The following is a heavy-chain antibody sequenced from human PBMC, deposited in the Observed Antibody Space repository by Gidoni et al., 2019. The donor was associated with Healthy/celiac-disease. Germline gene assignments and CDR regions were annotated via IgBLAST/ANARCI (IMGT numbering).Heavy chain of an antibody. CDR3: ERDSGGDLLPRDAFDI. J-gene: IGHJ3*02. Sequence: QVQLVESGGGVVQPGRSLRLSCAASGFPFSSYAMHWVRQAPGKGLEWVAIISYDGSNKFYADSVKGRFTISRDNSKNTLYLQMNSLRAEDTAVYYCERDSGGDLLPRDAFDIWGQGTMVTVSS. CDR1: GFPFSSYA. CDR2: ISYDGSNK. V-gene: IGHV3-30-3*01. D-gene: IGHD2-21*02.